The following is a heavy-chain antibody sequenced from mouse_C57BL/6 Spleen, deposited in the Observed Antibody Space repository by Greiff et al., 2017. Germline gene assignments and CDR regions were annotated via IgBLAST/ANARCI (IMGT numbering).Heavy chain of an antibody. D-gene: IGHD1-1*01. CDR2: ISGGGGNT. CDR3: ARHDYYGSSYDYAMDY. CDR1: GFTFSSYT. Sequence: EVQLVESGGGLVKPGGSLKLSCAASGFTFSSYTMSWVRQTPEKRLEWVATISGGGGNTYYPDSVKGRFTISRDNAKNTLYLQMSSLRSEDTALYYCARHDYYGSSYDYAMDYWGQGTSVTVSS. J-gene: IGHJ4*01. V-gene: IGHV5-9*01.